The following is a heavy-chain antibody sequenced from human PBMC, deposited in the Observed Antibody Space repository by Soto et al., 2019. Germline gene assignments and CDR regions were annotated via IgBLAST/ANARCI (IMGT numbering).Heavy chain of an antibody. CDR3: AKAPVLRFLEWLPIFDY. V-gene: IGHV3-23*01. D-gene: IGHD3-3*01. CDR2: ISGSGGST. CDR1: GFTFSSYA. Sequence: PGGSLRLSCAASGFTFSSYAMSWVRQAPGKGLEWVSAISGSGGSTYYADSVKGRFTISRDNSKNTLYLQMNSLRAEDTAVYYCAKAPVLRFLEWLPIFDYWGQGTLVTVSS. J-gene: IGHJ4*02.